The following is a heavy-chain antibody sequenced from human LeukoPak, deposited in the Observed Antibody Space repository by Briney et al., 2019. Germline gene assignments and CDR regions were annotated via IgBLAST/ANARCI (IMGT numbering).Heavy chain of an antibody. V-gene: IGHV1-8*01. J-gene: IGHJ4*02. D-gene: IGHD5-12*01. Sequence: ASVKVSCKASGYTFTSYDINWVRQATGQGLEWMGWMNPNSGNTGYAQRFQGRVTMTRDTSISTAYMELSSLRSEDTAVYYCARGREWLRSTLYWGQGTLVTVSS. CDR2: MNPNSGNT. CDR3: ARGREWLRSTLY. CDR1: GYTFTSYD.